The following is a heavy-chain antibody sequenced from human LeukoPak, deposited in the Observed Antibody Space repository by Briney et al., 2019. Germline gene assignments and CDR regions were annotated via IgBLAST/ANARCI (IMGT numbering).Heavy chain of an antibody. Sequence: GGSLRLSCAASGFTFSSYWMHWVRQAPGKGLVWVSRINSDGSSTSYADSVKGRFTISRDNAKNTLYLQMNSLRAEDTAVYYCARRMAVAGTYYYYYMDVWGKGTTVTVSS. CDR2: INSDGSST. D-gene: IGHD6-19*01. J-gene: IGHJ6*03. V-gene: IGHV3-74*01. CDR3: ARRMAVAGTYYYYYMDV. CDR1: GFTFSSYW.